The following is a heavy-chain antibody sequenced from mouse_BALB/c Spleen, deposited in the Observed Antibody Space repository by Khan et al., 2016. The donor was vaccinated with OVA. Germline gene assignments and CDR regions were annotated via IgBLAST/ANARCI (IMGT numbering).Heavy chain of an antibody. CDR2: ISGGSSTI. V-gene: IGHV5-17*02. CDR1: GFTFSSFG. Sequence: EVELVESGGGLVQPGGSRKISCAASGFTFSSFGMHWVRQGPGKGLEWVAYISGGSSTIYYADTVKGRFTISRDNPKDTLFLQMTSLRSEDTAMYYCAREDYDYVLTGWGQGTTLTVSS. CDR3: AREDYDYVLTG. J-gene: IGHJ2*01. D-gene: IGHD2-4*01.